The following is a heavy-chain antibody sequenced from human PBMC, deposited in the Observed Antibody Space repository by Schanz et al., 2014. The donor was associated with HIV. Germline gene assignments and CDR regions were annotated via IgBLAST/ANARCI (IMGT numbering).Heavy chain of an antibody. V-gene: IGHV3-43*02. CDR3: ARDFREGGRSWYKKGMGFDY. D-gene: IGHD6-13*01. J-gene: IGHJ4*02. CDR2: VDGGAGRIV. Sequence: QLVESGGAVVRPGGSLRLSCAASGFAFSDSYMNWFRQAPGQRLEWLAQVDGGAGRIVRYAASVKGRFTISRDNSKDSLFLQINSLKIEDTAFYHCARDFREGGRSWYKKGMGFDYWGQGTLVTVSS. CDR1: GFAFSDSY.